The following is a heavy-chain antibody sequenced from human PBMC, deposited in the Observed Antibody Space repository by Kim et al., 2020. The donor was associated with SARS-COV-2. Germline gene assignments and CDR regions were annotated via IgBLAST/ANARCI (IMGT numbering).Heavy chain of an antibody. Sequence: GGSLRLSCAASGFTFSSYGMHWVRQAPGKGLEWVAVISYDGSNKYYADSVKGRFTISRDNSKNTLYLQMNSLRAEDTAVYYCAKVDYGGTPSAFDIWGQGTMVTVSS. CDR1: GFTFSSYG. CDR2: ISYDGSNK. D-gene: IGHD4-17*01. V-gene: IGHV3-30*18. CDR3: AKVDYGGTPSAFDI. J-gene: IGHJ3*02.